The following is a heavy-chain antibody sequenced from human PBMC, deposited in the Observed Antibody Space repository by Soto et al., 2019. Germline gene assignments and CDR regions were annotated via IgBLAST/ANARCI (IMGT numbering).Heavy chain of an antibody. Sequence: SETLSLTCTVSGDFISSGGYYWSWIRQLPGKGLEWIGYIYSSGTTYYNPSLKSRITISVDTSKNQFSLNLSSVTAADTAVYYCARDSGYGASDIWGQGTMVTVSS. CDR1: GDFISSGGYY. J-gene: IGHJ3*02. CDR3: ARDSGYGASDI. D-gene: IGHD4-17*01. CDR2: IYSSGTT. V-gene: IGHV4-31*03.